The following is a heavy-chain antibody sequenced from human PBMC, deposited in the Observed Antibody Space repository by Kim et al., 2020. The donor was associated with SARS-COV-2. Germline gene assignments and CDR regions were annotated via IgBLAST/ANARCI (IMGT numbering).Heavy chain of an antibody. V-gene: IGHV6-1*01. J-gene: IGHJ4*02. CDR3: ARAGAAAGLFDY. D-gene: IGHD6-13*01. Sequence: DYAVSVKSRITLNPDTSKNQFALQLNSVTPEDTAVYYCARAGAAAGLFDYWGQGTLVTVSS.